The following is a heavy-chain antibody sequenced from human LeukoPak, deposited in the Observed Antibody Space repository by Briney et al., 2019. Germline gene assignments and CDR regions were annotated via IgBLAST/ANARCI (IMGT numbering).Heavy chain of an antibody. CDR2: ISYDGSNK. Sequence: GRSLRLSCAASGFTFSSYGMHWVRQAPGKGLEWVAVISYDGSNKYYADSVKGRFTISRDNSKNTLYLQMNSLRAEDTAVYYCAKAETNWEVDYWGQGTLVTVSS. D-gene: IGHD7-27*01. CDR3: AKAETNWEVDY. CDR1: GFTFSSYG. J-gene: IGHJ4*02. V-gene: IGHV3-30*18.